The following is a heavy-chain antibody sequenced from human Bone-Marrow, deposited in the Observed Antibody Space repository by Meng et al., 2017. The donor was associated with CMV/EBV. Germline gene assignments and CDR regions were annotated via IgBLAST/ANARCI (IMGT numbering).Heavy chain of an antibody. Sequence: GESLKISCAASGFTFSSYAMHWVRQAPGKGLEWVAVISYDGSNKYYADSVKGRFTISRDNSKNTLYLQMNSLRAEDTAVYYCARDTVNYYYYYYGMDVWGQGTTVTGSS. D-gene: IGHD4-11*01. CDR2: ISYDGSNK. CDR3: ARDTVNYYYYYYGMDV. CDR1: GFTFSSYA. J-gene: IGHJ6*01. V-gene: IGHV3-30*04.